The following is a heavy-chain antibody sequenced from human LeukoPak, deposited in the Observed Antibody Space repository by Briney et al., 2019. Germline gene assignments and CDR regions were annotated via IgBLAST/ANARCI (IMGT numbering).Heavy chain of an antibody. CDR1: GFIFSNSA. CDR2: INTGSSHI. Sequence: PGGSLRLSCAASGFIFSNSAMNWVRQAPGKGLEWVSSINTGSSHIYYADSVKGRFTISRDNAKNSVYLQMNSLRAEDTAVYYCARDPNGDYVGAFDFWGHGTMVTVSS. J-gene: IGHJ3*01. D-gene: IGHD4-17*01. CDR3: ARDPNGDYVGAFDF. V-gene: IGHV3-21*01.